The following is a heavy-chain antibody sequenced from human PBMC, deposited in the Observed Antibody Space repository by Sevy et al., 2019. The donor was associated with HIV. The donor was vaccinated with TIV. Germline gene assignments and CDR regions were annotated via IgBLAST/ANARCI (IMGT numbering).Heavy chain of an antibody. Sequence: GGSLRLSCAASGFTFSSYSMNWVRQAPGKGLEWVSYISSSRSTIYYADSVKGRFTISRDNAKNSLYLQMNSLRDEDTAVYYCAREALNYYGSGSYYLDYWGQGTLVTVSS. D-gene: IGHD3-10*01. V-gene: IGHV3-48*02. CDR1: GFTFSSYS. CDR2: ISSSRSTI. CDR3: AREALNYYGSGSYYLDY. J-gene: IGHJ4*02.